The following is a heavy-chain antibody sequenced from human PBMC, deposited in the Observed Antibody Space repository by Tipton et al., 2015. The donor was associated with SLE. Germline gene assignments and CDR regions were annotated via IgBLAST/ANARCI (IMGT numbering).Heavy chain of an antibody. CDR3: ARGYSGYFYGYGAFTI. Sequence: TLSLTCAVYGGSFSDYYWSWIRQPPGKGLEWIGEINHSGGTNYNPSLKSRVTMSVDTSKNQFSLKLTSVTAADTAVYYCARGYSGYFYGYGAFTIWGQGTMVTVSS. CDR1: GGSFSDYY. J-gene: IGHJ3*02. CDR2: INHSGGT. D-gene: IGHD3-9*01. V-gene: IGHV4-34*01.